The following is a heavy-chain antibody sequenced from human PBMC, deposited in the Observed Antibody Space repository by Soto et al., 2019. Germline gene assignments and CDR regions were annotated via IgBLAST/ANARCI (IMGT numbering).Heavy chain of an antibody. Sequence: ASVNVYCKAAGYTFTSYGISWVRQTPRQGLEWMGWISAYNGKTNYAQKIQGRLTMPTDTSTRTAYMELRSLRSDDTAVYFCARDSPIITMIVEVGFGPWGQGTLVTVSS. D-gene: IGHD3-22*01. CDR3: ARDSPIITMIVEVGFGP. V-gene: IGHV1-18*01. CDR2: ISAYNGKT. J-gene: IGHJ5*02. CDR1: GYTFTSYG.